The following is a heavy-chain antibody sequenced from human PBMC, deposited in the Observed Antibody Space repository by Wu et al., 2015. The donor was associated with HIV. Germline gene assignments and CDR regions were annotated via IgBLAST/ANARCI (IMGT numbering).Heavy chain of an antibody. CDR3: ARKRDVVVLPAAQGAFDI. CDR1: GGNFRSYL. D-gene: IGHD2-2*01. CDR2: VIPMFGST. Sequence: QVQLVQSGAEVRRPGSTVKVSCKASGGNFRSYLFSWVRQAPGQGLEWMGGVIPMFGSTNYAQNFQGRVTITTDESTSTVYMEVSKLTAGDSARYYCARKRDVVVLPAAQGAFDIWGQGTMVTVSS. J-gene: IGHJ3*02. V-gene: IGHV1-69*05.